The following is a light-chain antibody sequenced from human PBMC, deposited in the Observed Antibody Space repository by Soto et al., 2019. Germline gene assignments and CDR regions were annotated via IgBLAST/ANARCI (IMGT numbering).Light chain of an antibody. V-gene: IGKV1-39*01. Sequence: DIQMTQSPSSLSASIGDTVIITCRASQNINTYLNWYEQKPGKAPKLLIYDASSLQSGVPSRFSGSGSGTDFALTINSLQPEDFATYYCQQSLTSRWTFGQGTRVELK. CDR3: QQSLTSRWT. CDR1: QNINTY. CDR2: DAS. J-gene: IGKJ1*01.